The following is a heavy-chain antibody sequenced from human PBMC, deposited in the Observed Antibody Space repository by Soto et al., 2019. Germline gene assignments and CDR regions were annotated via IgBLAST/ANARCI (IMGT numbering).Heavy chain of an antibody. CDR1: GGSISIYY. V-gene: IGHV4-59*01. CDR3: ARRLGSYYYGVDV. J-gene: IGHJ6*02. CDR2: IYYSVST. Sequence: ETLSLTSTVCGGSISIYYLTWIRPPPGKGLEWIGYIYYSVSTYYNPSLKSRVTISVDTSKNQFSLRLNSVTAADTAVYYCARRLGSYYYGVDVWGQGTTVPVSS.